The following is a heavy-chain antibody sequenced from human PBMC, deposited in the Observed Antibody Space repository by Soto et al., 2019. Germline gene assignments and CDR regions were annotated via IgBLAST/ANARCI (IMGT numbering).Heavy chain of an antibody. V-gene: IGHV5-51*01. CDR2: IYPGDSDT. Sequence: PGESLKISCKGSGYSFTGFWIGWVRQMPGKGLEWMGIIYPGDSDTRYSPSFQGQVTISADKSISTAYLQWSSLKASDTAMYYCARSHYGDYGNWLTGYYYYYGMDVWGQGTTVTVSS. CDR1: GYSFTGFW. J-gene: IGHJ6*02. CDR3: ARSHYGDYGNWLTGYYYYYGMDV. D-gene: IGHD4-17*01.